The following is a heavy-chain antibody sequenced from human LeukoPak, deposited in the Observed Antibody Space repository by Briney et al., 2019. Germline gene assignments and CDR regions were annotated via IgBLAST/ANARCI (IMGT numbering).Heavy chain of an antibody. V-gene: IGHV3-74*01. CDR1: GFTLTSYW. CDR2: VNSDGSST. J-gene: IGHJ6*02. CDR3: ARGRYYGMDV. Sequence: GGSLRLSCAASGFTLTSYWMHWVRQAPGKGLVWVSRVNSDGSSTTYADSVKGRFTISRDNAKNTLYLQMNSLRAEDTAVYYCARGRYYGMDVWAKGPRSPSP.